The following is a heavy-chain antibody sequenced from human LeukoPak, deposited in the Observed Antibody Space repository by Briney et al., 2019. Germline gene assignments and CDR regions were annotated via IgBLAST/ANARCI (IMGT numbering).Heavy chain of an antibody. V-gene: IGHV4-34*01. CDR2: INHSGST. Sequence: SETLSLTCAVYGGSFSDYYWSWIRQPPGKGLEWIGEINHSGSTNYNPSLKSRVTISVDTSKNQFSLKLSSVTAADTAVYYCARGPLGYCSSTSCYRFSEFDYWGQGTLVTVSS. CDR1: GGSFSDYY. J-gene: IGHJ4*02. D-gene: IGHD2-2*01. CDR3: ARGPLGYCSSTSCYRFSEFDY.